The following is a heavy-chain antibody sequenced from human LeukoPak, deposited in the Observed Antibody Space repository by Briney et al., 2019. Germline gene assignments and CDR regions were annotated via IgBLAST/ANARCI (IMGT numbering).Heavy chain of an antibody. J-gene: IGHJ6*02. CDR3: ARDVYGNCSGGSCYQYGMDV. V-gene: IGHV3-21*01. Sequence: GGSLRLSCAASGFTFSSYAMSWVRQAPGKGLEWVSSISSSSYIYYADSVKGRFTISRDNAKNSLYLQMNSLRAEDTAVYYCARDVYGNCSGGSCYQYGMDVWGQGTTVTVSS. D-gene: IGHD2-15*01. CDR2: ISSSSYI. CDR1: GFTFSSYA.